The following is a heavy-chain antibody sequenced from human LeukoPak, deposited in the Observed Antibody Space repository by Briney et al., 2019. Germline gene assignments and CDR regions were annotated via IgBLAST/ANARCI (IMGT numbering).Heavy chain of an antibody. Sequence: GGSLRLSCAASGFTFSSYGMHWVRQAPGKGLEWVAFIRYDGSNKYYADSVKGRFTISRDNSKNTLDLQMGSLRAEDTAVYYCARRGSGYSQNYFDYWGQGTLVTVSS. J-gene: IGHJ4*02. CDR2: IRYDGSNK. V-gene: IGHV3-30*02. CDR3: ARRGSGYSQNYFDY. D-gene: IGHD3-22*01. CDR1: GFTFSSYG.